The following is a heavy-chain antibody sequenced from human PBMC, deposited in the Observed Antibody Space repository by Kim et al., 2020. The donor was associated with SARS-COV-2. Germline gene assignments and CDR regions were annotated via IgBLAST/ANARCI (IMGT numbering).Heavy chain of an antibody. D-gene: IGHD3-22*01. V-gene: IGHV1-69*13. Sequence: SVKVSCKASGGTFSSYAISWVRQAPGQGLEWMGGIIPIFGTANYAQKFQGRVTITADESTSTAYMELSSLRSEDTAVYHCARDLGERITMIVVAPDAFDIWGQGTMVTVSS. CDR3: ARDLGERITMIVVAPDAFDI. J-gene: IGHJ3*02. CDR1: GGTFSSYA. CDR2: IIPIFGTA.